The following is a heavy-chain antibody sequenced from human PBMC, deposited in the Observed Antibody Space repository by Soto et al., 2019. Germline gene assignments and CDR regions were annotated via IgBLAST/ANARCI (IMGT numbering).Heavy chain of an antibody. Sequence: ASVKVSCKASGYTFTSYGISWGRQAPGQGLEWMGWISAYNGNTNYAQKLQGRVTMTTDTSTSTAYMELRSLRSDDTAVYYCARDHDILTGYSPGDYWGQGTLVTVSS. CDR1: GYTFTSYG. V-gene: IGHV1-18*04. CDR3: ARDHDILTGYSPGDY. CDR2: ISAYNGNT. J-gene: IGHJ4*02. D-gene: IGHD3-9*01.